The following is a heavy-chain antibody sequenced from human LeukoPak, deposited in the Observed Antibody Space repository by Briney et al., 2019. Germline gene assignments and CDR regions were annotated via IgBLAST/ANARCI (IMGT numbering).Heavy chain of an antibody. CDR3: ARSQSYSSSGV. V-gene: IGHV3-7*03. D-gene: IGHD6-6*01. J-gene: IGHJ4*02. CDR1: GFTFSNYW. Sequence: PGGSLRLSCAPSGFTFSNYWMSWVRQAPGKGLEWVANIKQDGSEKYYVDSVKGRFTISRDNAKNSLYLQMNSLRAEDTAVYYCARSQSYSSSGVWGQGTLVTVSS. CDR2: IKQDGSEK.